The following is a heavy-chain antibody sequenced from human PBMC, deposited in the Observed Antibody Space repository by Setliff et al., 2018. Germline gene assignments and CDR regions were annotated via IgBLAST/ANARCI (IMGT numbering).Heavy chain of an antibody. J-gene: IGHJ3*02. CDR3: SISTLSICSGGTCPNAFDI. CDR1: GYISSSYG. D-gene: IGHD2-15*01. Sequence: ASVTVSCQGSGYISSSYGISWVRQAPGQGLEWMGWIRTYNGITNYAQRFQGRVTLTTDTSTSAAYMELTSLRSDDTAVYYCSISTLSICSGGTCPNAFDIWGQGTLVTVSS. CDR2: IRTYNGIT. V-gene: IGHV1-18*01.